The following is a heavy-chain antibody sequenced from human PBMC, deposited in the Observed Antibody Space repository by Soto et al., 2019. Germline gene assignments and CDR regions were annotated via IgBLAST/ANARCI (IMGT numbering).Heavy chain of an antibody. V-gene: IGHV3-23*01. Sequence: EVQLLDSGGGLVQPGGSLRLSCAASGFTFNTYAMSWVRQAPGKGLEWVSGIRASGGGTYYTGSVKGRFTISRDNSNNIVHLQKNGLRDEDTGTYYGTKDQCVIVEAIRPLAADAWGQGTTVTVSS. CDR3: TKDQCVIVEAIRPLAADA. D-gene: IGHD5-12*01. CDR1: GFTFNTYA. CDR2: IRASGGGT. J-gene: IGHJ6*02.